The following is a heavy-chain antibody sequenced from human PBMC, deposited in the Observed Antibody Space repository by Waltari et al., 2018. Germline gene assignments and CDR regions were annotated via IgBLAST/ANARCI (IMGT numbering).Heavy chain of an antibody. Sequence: QVQLVESGGGVVTPGRSLRPSCVASGVSFSNSVTQWVRQAPGKGLEWVAVICYDGNNKYYADSVKGRFTISRDNSKNSLYLQMNSLRVEDTAVYFCARDQGGMVVVASFDYWGQGTLVTVSS. J-gene: IGHJ4*02. V-gene: IGHV3-33*01. D-gene: IGHD3-22*01. CDR3: ARDQGGMVVVASFDY. CDR2: ICYDGNNK. CDR1: GVSFSNSV.